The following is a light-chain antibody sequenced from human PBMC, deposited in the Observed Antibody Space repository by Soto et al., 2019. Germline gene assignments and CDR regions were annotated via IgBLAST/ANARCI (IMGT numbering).Light chain of an antibody. J-gene: IGLJ1*01. Sequence: SVLAQPTFVSGYPGESVAIPCTRTSSGIGGYNYVSWYQQHPGKVPKLMIYDVSNRPSGVSDRFSGSKSGNTASLTISGLQAEDEADYYCSSYTRSSTHVFGTGTKFTVL. CDR2: DVS. CDR1: SSGIGGYNY. V-gene: IGLV2-14*01. CDR3: SSYTRSSTHV.